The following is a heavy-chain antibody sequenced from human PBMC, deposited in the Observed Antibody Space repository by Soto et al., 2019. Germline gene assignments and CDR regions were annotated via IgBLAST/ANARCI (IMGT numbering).Heavy chain of an antibody. CDR1: GFPFDNYA. D-gene: IGHD3-22*01. J-gene: IGHJ4*02. Sequence: PGGSLRLSCAAFGFPFDNYAIHWVRQTPGQGLEWVSGISWNSGTIGYADPVKGRLTTSRDNAKNSLYLQMNSLRVEDTALYYCAKGSGIYYDSSGYYFEYWGQGTLVTVSS. CDR2: ISWNSGTI. V-gene: IGHV3-9*01. CDR3: AKGSGIYYDSSGYYFEY.